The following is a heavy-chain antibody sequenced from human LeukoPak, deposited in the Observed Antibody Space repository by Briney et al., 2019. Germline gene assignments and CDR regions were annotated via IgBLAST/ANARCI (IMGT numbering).Heavy chain of an antibody. D-gene: IGHD6-13*01. CDR1: GGTFSSYA. Sequence: GASVKVSCKASGGTFSSYAISWVRQAPGQGLEWMGGIIPIFGTANYAQKFQGRVTITTDESTSTAYMELSSLRSEDTAVYYCASCIAAAGTGLGAPFDYWGQGTLVTVSS. CDR2: IIPIFGTA. CDR3: ASCIAAAGTGLGAPFDY. V-gene: IGHV1-69*05. J-gene: IGHJ4*02.